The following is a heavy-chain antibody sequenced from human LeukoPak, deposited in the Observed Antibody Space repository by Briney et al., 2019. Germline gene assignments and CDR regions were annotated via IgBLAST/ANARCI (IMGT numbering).Heavy chain of an antibody. V-gene: IGHV3-48*03. CDR2: ISSSGSTI. D-gene: IGHD4-23*01. CDR3: ARGAPTVVSPTDY. Sequence: GGSLRLSCAASGFTFSSYEMNWVRQAPGKGLEWVSYISSSGSTIYYADSVKGRFTISRDNSKNTLYLQMNSLRAEDTAVYYCARGAPTVVSPTDYWGQGTLVTVSS. J-gene: IGHJ4*02. CDR1: GFTFSSYE.